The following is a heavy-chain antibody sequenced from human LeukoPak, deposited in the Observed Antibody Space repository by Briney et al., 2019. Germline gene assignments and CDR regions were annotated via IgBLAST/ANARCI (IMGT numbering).Heavy chain of an antibody. J-gene: IGHJ3*02. CDR2: INHSGST. Sequence: PSETLSLTCAVYGGSFSGYYWSWIRQPPGKGLEWIGEINHSGSTNYNPSLKSRVTISVDTSKNQFSLKLSSVTAADTAVYYCAGSATYYYDSSGPYDAFDIWGQGTMVTVSS. CDR3: AGSATYYYDSSGPYDAFDI. V-gene: IGHV4-34*01. CDR1: GGSFSGYY. D-gene: IGHD3-22*01.